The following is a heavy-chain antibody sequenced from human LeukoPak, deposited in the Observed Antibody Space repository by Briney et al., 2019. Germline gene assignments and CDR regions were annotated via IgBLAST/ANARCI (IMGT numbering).Heavy chain of an antibody. CDR1: GFTFSSYE. CDR3: ARDSDVPFDY. J-gene: IGHJ4*02. Sequence: GGSLRLSCAASGFTFSSYEMNWVRQAPGKGLEWVSYISSSGSTIYYADSVTGRFTISRDDAKNSLYLQMNSLRAEDTAVYYCARDSDVPFDYWGQGTLVTVSS. CDR2: ISSSGSTI. D-gene: IGHD3-16*01. V-gene: IGHV3-48*03.